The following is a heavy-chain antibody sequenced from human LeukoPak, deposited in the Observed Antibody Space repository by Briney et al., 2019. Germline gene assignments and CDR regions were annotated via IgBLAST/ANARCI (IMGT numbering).Heavy chain of an antibody. J-gene: IGHJ6*02. D-gene: IGHD3-3*01. CDR3: ARHSTYDFWSGYYSYYYYGMDV. CDR2: INHSGST. V-gene: IGHV4-34*01. Sequence: SETLSLTCAVYGGSFSGYYWSWIRQPPGKGLEWIGEINHSGSTNYNPSLKSRVTISVDTSKNQFSLKLSSVTAADTAVYYCARHSTYDFWSGYYSYYYYGMDVWGQGTTVTVSS. CDR1: GGSFSGYY.